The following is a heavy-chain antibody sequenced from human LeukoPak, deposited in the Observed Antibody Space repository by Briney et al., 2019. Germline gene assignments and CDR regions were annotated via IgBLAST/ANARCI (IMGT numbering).Heavy chain of an antibody. V-gene: IGHV3-30-3*01. CDR1: GFTFSSYS. CDR2: ISYDGDNK. J-gene: IGHJ4*02. CDR3: VRGDYGDYTLFDY. Sequence: GGSLRLSCAASGFTFSSYSMHWVRQAPGEGLEWVAVISYDGDNKKYTDSVMGRFTISRDNSKSTLYLQMSSLRAEDTAVYYCVRGDYGDYTLFDYWGQGTLVTVSS. D-gene: IGHD4-17*01.